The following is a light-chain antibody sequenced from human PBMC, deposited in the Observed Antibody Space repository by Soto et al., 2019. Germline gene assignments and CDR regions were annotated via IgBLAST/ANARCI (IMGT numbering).Light chain of an antibody. J-gene: IGLJ1*01. V-gene: IGLV1-40*01. CDR3: QSYDSSLSGYV. CDR1: SSNIGTNYD. Sequence: QSVLTQPPSASGTPGQRVTISCSGGSSNIGTNYDVHWYQQLPGTAPKLLIYANTNRPSGVPGRFSGSKSGTSASLAITGLQAEDEADYYCQSYDSSLSGYVFGTGTKVTVL. CDR2: ANT.